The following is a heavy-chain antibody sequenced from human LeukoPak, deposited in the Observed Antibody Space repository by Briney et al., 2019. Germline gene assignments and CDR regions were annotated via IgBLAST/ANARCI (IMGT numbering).Heavy chain of an antibody. J-gene: IGHJ4*02. CDR2: INPNSGGT. CDR3: VSSRYSGSSPNFDY. V-gene: IGHV1-2*02. Sequence: GASVKVSCKASGYTFTGYYTHWVRQAPGQGLEWMGWINPNSGGTNYAQKFQGRVTITRNTSASTAYMEVSSLRSEDTAVYYCVSSRYSGSSPNFDYWGQGTLVTVSS. D-gene: IGHD1-26*01. CDR1: GYTFTGYY.